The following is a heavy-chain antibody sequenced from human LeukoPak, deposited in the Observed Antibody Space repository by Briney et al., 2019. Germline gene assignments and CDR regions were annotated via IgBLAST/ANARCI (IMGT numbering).Heavy chain of an antibody. CDR2: ISTYNGNT. CDR1: GYTFTNYG. J-gene: IGHJ4*02. CDR3: VRRTYYRGARYYFDY. V-gene: IGHV1-18*01. Sequence: GASVKVSCKASGYTFTNYGISWVRQAPGQGLEWMGWISTYNGNTNYAQKFQGRVTMTRNTSISTAYMELSSLRSEDTAVYYCVRRTYYRGARYYFDYWGQGTLVTVSS. D-gene: IGHD1-26*01.